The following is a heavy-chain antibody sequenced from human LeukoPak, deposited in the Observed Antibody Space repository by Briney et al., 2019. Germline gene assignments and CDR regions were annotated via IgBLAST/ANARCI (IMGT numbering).Heavy chain of an antibody. Sequence: GGSLRLSCAASEFTFSSYSMNWVRQAPGKGLEWVSSISSSGSYIYDADSVKGRFAISRDNAKNSLYLQMNSLGAEDTAVYYCAKGAERYSSGWSDPWGQGTLATVSS. CDR1: EFTFSSYS. D-gene: IGHD6-19*01. CDR2: ISSSGSYI. CDR3: AKGAERYSSGWSDP. V-gene: IGHV3-21*01. J-gene: IGHJ5*02.